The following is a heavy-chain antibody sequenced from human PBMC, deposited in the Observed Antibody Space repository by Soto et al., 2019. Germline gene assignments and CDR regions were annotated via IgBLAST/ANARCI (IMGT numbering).Heavy chain of an antibody. Sequence: PGESLKISCKGSGYSFTSYWIGWVRQMPGKGLEWMGIIYPGDSDTRYSPSFQGQVTISADKSISTAYLQWSSLKASDTAMYYCARQGCSGGSCYQPNYYYGMDVWGQGTTVTV. CDR1: GYSFTSYW. V-gene: IGHV5-51*01. D-gene: IGHD2-15*01. CDR2: IYPGDSDT. J-gene: IGHJ6*02. CDR3: ARQGCSGGSCYQPNYYYGMDV.